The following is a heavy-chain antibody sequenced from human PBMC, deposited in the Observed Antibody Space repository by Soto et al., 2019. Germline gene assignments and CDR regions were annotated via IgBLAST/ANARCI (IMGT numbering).Heavy chain of an antibody. CDR2: LHESGPT. D-gene: IGHD3-10*01. J-gene: IGHJ5*01. Sequence: PSETLSLTCDVSSSPGGAGQYWGWIRQPPGKGLEWLGCLHESGPTYYRPSLKSRLAISVDLSKGQVSLSLTSVTAADTARYYCINSRGLSRADSWGRGIVVTVSS. CDR3: INSRGLSRADS. V-gene: IGHV4-38-2*01. CDR1: SSPGGAGQY.